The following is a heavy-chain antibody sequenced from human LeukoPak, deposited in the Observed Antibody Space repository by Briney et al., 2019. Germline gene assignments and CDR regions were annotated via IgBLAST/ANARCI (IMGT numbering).Heavy chain of an antibody. CDR3: AKDSSGYYRPFDY. V-gene: IGHV3-23*01. CDR2: ISGSGGSI. D-gene: IGHD3-22*01. Sequence: PGGSLRLSCAASGFTFSGYAMSWVRQAPGKGLEWVSSISGSGGSIYYADSVKGRFTISRDNSKNTLYLQMNSLRDEDTAVYYCAKDSSGYYRPFDYWGQGTLVTVSS. J-gene: IGHJ4*02. CDR1: GFTFSGYA.